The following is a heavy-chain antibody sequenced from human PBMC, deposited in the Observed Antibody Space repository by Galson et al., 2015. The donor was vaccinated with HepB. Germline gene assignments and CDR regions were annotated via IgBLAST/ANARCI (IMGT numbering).Heavy chain of an antibody. CDR2: ISSSSSYK. V-gene: IGHV3-21*01. CDR3: ARGYKYGLDY. Sequence: SLRLSCAASGFTFSPYTMNWVRQAPGKGLEWVSSISSSSSYKYYADSVKGRFTISRDNAKNSLYLQMNSLRAEDTAVYYCARGYKYGLDYWGQGTLVTVSS. J-gene: IGHJ4*02. CDR1: GFTFSPYT. D-gene: IGHD5-18*01.